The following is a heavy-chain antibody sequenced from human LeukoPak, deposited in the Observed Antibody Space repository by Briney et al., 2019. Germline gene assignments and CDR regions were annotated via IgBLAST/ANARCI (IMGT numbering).Heavy chain of an antibody. CDR2: INHSGST. Sequence: SETLTLTCAVYGGSFSGYYWSWIRQPPGKGLEWIGEINHSGSTNYNPSLKSRVTISVDTSKNQFSLKLSSVTAADTAVYYCARGHGRVRGVIIFSYYYYMDVWGKGTTVTVSS. CDR3: ARGHGRVRGVIIFSYYYYMDV. D-gene: IGHD3-10*01. V-gene: IGHV4-34*01. J-gene: IGHJ6*03. CDR1: GGSFSGYY.